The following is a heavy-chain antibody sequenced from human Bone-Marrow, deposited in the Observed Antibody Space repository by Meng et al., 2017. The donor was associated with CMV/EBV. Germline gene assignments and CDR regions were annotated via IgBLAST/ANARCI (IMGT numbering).Heavy chain of an antibody. D-gene: IGHD3-22*01. CDR1: GVTFGDYA. J-gene: IGHJ4*02. Sequence: GESLKISCTVSGVTFGDYAMSWVRQAPGKGLEWVGLIRSKTYGGTSAYAASVEGRFTISRDDSRSIAYLQMDGLKIEDTAVYYCARVEDSSGYSETYYFDYWGQGTRVTGCS. CDR3: ARVEDSSGYSETYYFDY. CDR2: IRSKTYGGTS. V-gene: IGHV3-49*04.